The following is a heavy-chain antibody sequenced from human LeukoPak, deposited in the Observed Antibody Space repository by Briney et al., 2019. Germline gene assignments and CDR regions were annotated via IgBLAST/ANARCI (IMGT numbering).Heavy chain of an antibody. D-gene: IGHD6-13*01. J-gene: IGHJ4*02. CDR2: IIPIFGTA. CDR3: ARSSIIAAAGPYYFDY. V-gene: IGHV1-69*06. Sequence: PEASVKVSCKASGGTFSSYAISWVRQAPGQGLEWMGGIIPIFGTANYAQKFQGRVTITADKSTSTAYMELSSLRSEDTAVYYCARSSIIAAAGPYYFDYWGQGTLVTVSS. CDR1: GGTFSSYA.